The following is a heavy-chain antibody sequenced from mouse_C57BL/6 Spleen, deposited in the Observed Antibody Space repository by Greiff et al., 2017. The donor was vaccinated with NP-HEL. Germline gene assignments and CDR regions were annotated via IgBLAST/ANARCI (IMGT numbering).Heavy chain of an antibody. J-gene: IGHJ2*01. V-gene: IGHV1-61*01. D-gene: IGHD1-1*01. Sequence: QVQLQQPGAELVRPGSSVKLSCKASGYTFTSYWMDWVKQRPGQGLEWIGNIYPSDSETHYNQKFKDKATLTVDKSSSTAYMQLSSLTSEDSAVYYCARDHGHYYGSSYFDYWGQGTTLTVSS. CDR2: IYPSDSET. CDR3: ARDHGHYYGSSYFDY. CDR1: GYTFTSYW.